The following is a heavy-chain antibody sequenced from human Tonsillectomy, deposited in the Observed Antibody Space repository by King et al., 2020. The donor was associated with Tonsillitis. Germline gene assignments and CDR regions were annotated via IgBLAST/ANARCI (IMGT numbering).Heavy chain of an antibody. CDR2: IIPIVDKT. CDR1: GVTFSSLT. Sequence: QLVQSGAAVKRPGSSVQVSCKASGVTFSSLTISWVRQASGQGLEWMGAIIPIVDKTKYAQRFQGRGTITADRSTSTVNMKLSRLTSDDTAVYYCARDCPQPHPCALDIWGQGTVVAVSS. D-gene: IGHD6-13*01. J-gene: IGHJ3*02. V-gene: IGHV1-69*06. CDR3: ARDCPQPHPCALDI.